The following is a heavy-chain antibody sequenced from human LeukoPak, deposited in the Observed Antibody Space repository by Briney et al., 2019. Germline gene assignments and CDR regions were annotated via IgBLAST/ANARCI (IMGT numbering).Heavy chain of an antibody. CDR1: AGSISSSSYY. CDR2: IYYSGST. CDR3: ARVVDTAMVTPVDY. D-gene: IGHD5-18*01. J-gene: IGHJ4*02. Sequence: SETLSLTCTVSAGSISSSSYYWGWIRQPPGKGLEWIVSIYYSGSTYYNPSLKSRVTISVDTSKNQFSLKLSSVTAADTAVYYCARVVDTAMVTPVDYWGQGTLVTVSS. V-gene: IGHV4-39*01.